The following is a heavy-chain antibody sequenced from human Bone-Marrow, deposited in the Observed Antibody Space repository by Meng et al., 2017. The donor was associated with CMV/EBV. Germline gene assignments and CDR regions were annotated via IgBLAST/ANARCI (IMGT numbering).Heavy chain of an antibody. J-gene: IGHJ5*02. V-gene: IGHV3-15*01. CDR3: APWWAFGP. D-gene: IGHD2-15*01. Sequence: RSCVVSGFSVTYGWMSWVRQAPGKGLEWVGRIKGKTSGGTIDYAAPVKDRFTISRDDSKNTVYLHMNSLRTEDTAVYYCAPWWAFGPWGQGDLVTVSS. CDR2: IKGKTSGGTI. CDR1: GFSVTYGW.